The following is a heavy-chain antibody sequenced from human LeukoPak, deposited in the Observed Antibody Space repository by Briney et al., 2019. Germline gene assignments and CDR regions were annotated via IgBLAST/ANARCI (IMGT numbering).Heavy chain of an antibody. CDR3: ARYGGGYSGPIYFDY. CDR2: IYYSGNT. D-gene: IGHD5-12*01. J-gene: IGHJ4*02. Sequence: SETLSLTCAVSGGSISSGGYSWSWIRQPPGKGLEWIGYIYYSGNTNYNPSLKSRVTISVDTSKNQFSLKLSSVTAADTAVYYCARYGGGYSGPIYFDYWGQGTLVTVSS. CDR1: GGSISSGGYS. V-gene: IGHV4-61*08.